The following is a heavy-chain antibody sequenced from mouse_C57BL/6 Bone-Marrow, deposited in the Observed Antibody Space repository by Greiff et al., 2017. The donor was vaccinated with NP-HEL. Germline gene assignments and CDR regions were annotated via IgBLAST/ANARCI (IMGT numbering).Heavy chain of an antibody. Sequence: EVQGVESGGGLVKPGGSLKLSCAASGFTFSDYGMHWVRQAPEKGLEWVAYISSGSSTIYYADTVKGRFTISRDNAKNTLFLQMTRLRSEDTAMYYCARNYYYGSSYSWFAYWGQGTLVTVSA. D-gene: IGHD1-1*01. J-gene: IGHJ3*01. V-gene: IGHV5-17*01. CDR1: GFTFSDYG. CDR2: ISSGSSTI. CDR3: ARNYYYGSSYSWFAY.